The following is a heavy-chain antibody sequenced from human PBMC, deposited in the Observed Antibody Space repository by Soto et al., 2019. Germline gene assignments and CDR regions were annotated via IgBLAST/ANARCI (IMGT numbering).Heavy chain of an antibody. Sequence: GESLKISCAASGFTFSNAWMSWVRQAPGKGLEWVGRIKSKTDGGTTDYAAPVKGRFTISRDDSKNTLYLQMNSLKTEDTAVYYCTTGTTVTFYGMDVWGQGTTVTVSS. CDR3: TTGTTVTFYGMDV. V-gene: IGHV3-15*01. CDR1: GFTFSNAW. CDR2: IKSKTDGGTT. J-gene: IGHJ6*02. D-gene: IGHD4-17*01.